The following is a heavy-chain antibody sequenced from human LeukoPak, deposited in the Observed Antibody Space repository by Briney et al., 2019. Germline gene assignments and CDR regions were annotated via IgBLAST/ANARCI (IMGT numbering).Heavy chain of an antibody. D-gene: IGHD3-22*01. CDR2: ISSSCSTI. V-gene: IGHV3-11*01. CDR3: ARDRLAPHYYDSSGFFDY. J-gene: IGHJ4*02. CDR1: GFTFSDYY. Sequence: GGSLRLSCAASGFTFSDYYMSWIRQAPGKGLEWVSYISSSCSTIYYADSVKGRFTISRDNAKNSLYLQMSSLRAEDTAVYYCARDRLAPHYYDSSGFFDYWGQGTLVTVSS.